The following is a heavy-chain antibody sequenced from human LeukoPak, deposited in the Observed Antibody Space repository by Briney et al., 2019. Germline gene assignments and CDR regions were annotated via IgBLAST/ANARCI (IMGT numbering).Heavy chain of an antibody. D-gene: IGHD6-6*01. CDR3: AKLVTGRPSGYMDV. V-gene: IGHV3-23*01. CDR2: ISGNGGST. J-gene: IGHJ6*03. CDR1: GFIFSNYA. Sequence: GGSLRLSCAASGFIFSNYAMSWVRQAPGKGLEWVSGISGNGGSTSYADSVKGRFTISRDNSKNTLYVQMNSLRAGDAAVYYCAKLVTGRPSGYMDVWGKGTTVTVSS.